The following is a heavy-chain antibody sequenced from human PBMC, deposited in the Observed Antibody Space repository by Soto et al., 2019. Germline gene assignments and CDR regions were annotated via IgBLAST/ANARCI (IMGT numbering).Heavy chain of an antibody. CDR3: GREDDYNYRYFNYGVDV. V-gene: IGHV3-64*04. CDR1: GFSFSSYA. J-gene: IGHJ6*02. CDR2: SRAFGGGT. Sequence: VQLEESGGGLVQPGGSLTLSCSGSGFSFSSYALHWVRQAPGKRLEFVSISRAFGGGTDYADSVRGRFTISRDNFKNTLYLQMNSLRAEDAALYFCGREDDYNYRYFNYGVDVWGRGTTVTVSS. D-gene: IGHD1-1*01.